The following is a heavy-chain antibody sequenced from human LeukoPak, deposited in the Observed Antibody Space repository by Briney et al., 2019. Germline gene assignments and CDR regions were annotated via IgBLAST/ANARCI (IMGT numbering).Heavy chain of an antibody. CDR1: IDSFSGYH. V-gene: IGHV4-34*01. CDR2: IDHSGNT. J-gene: IGHJ6*03. CDR3: ARLGYYGSLVYYMDV. D-gene: IGHD3-10*01. Sequence: SETLSLTCAVYIDSFSGYHWSWIRQSPGKGLEWIGEIDHSGNTKYNPSLKSRVTISVDTSKNQFSLKLSSVTTADTAVYYCARLGYYGSLVYYMDVWGKGTTVTISS.